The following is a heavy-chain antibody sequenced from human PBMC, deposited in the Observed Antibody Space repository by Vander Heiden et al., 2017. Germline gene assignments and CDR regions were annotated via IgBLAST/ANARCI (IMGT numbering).Heavy chain of an antibody. J-gene: IGHJ4*02. CDR2: IYYSGST. D-gene: IGHD3-22*01. Sequence: QLQLQESGPGLVKPSETLSLTCTVPGGSISSSSYYWGWIRQPPGKGLEWIGSIYYSGSTYYNPSLKSRVTISVDTSKNQFSLKLSSVTAADTAVYYCANLDYYDKKSFDYWGQGTLVTVSS. V-gene: IGHV4-39*01. CDR3: ANLDYYDKKSFDY. CDR1: GGSISSSSYY.